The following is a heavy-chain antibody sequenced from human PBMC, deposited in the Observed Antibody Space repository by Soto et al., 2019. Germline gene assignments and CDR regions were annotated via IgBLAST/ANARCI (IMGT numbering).Heavy chain of an antibody. Sequence: ASVAISCKASGYTFTSYDINWVRQATGQGLEWMGWMNPNSGKTGYASKFQGRVAMTRDASTGTSHLELSSLTSDDTAVYYCARMASAGTLNWFDPWGQGTLVTVSS. CDR1: GYTFTSYD. CDR3: ARMASAGTLNWFDP. CDR2: MNPNSGKT. V-gene: IGHV1-8*01. D-gene: IGHD6-13*01. J-gene: IGHJ5*02.